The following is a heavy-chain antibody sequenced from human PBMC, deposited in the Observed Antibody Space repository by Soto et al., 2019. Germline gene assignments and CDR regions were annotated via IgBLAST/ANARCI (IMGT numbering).Heavy chain of an antibody. CDR1: GFTFSNYA. CDR2: ISYDGSNN. D-gene: IGHD6-19*01. CDR3: AKVQWLVRGGLDC. J-gene: IGHJ4*02. Sequence: QVQLVESGGGVVQPGRSLRLSCAASGFTFSNYAMHWVRQAPGKGLEWVAVISYDGSNNYYADSVKGRFTISRDNSKNTLYLQMNSLRAEDTAVYYCAKVQWLVRGGLDCWGQGTVVTVSS. V-gene: IGHV3-30-3*01.